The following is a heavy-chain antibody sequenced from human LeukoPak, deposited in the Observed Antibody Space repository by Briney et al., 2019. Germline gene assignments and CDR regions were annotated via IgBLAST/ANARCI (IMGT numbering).Heavy chain of an antibody. CDR1: GFTFSSYS. J-gene: IGHJ4*02. V-gene: IGHV3-23*01. Sequence: GSLRLSCAASGFTFSSYSMNWVRQAPGTGLEWLSSIATSGTYYTSSVKGRFTISRDDSKNMLFLQMNSLTAEDTAVYFCAREGLERHLALDSWGQGTLVTVSS. CDR2: IATSGT. D-gene: IGHD1-1*01. CDR3: AREGLERHLALDS.